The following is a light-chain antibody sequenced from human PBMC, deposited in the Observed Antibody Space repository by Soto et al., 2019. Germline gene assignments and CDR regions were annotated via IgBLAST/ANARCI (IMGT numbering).Light chain of an antibody. CDR3: QQRNSWPPTFT. V-gene: IGKV3D-20*02. CDR1: QSISSTQ. J-gene: IGKJ5*01. Sequence: EIVLTQSPDTLSLSPGERATLSCRASQSISSTQLVWYQQKPGQAPTLLIFGASSRATGIPDRFSGSGSGTDFTLTISSLEPEDFAVYYCQQRNSWPPTFTFGQGTRLEIK. CDR2: GAS.